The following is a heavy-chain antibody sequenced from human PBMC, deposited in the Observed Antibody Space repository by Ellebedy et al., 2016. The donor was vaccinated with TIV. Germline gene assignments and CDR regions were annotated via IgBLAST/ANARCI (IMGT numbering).Heavy chain of an antibody. CDR2: ISSSSSTI. J-gene: IGHJ4*02. V-gene: IGHV3-48*04. D-gene: IGHD4-17*01. CDR3: ARADTDYGIPFDY. Sequence: GESLKISCAASGFTFSSYSMKWVRQAPGKGLEWVSYISSSSSTIYYADSVKGRFTISRDNAKNSLYLQMNSLRAEDTAVYYCARADTDYGIPFDYWGQGTLVTVSS. CDR1: GFTFSSYS.